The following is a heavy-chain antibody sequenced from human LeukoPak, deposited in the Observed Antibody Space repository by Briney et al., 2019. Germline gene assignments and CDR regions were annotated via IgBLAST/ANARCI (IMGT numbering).Heavy chain of an antibody. CDR1: GGSISSYY. V-gene: IGHV4-59*12. Sequence: PSETLSLTCTVSGGSISSYYWSWIRQPPGKGLEWIGYIYYSGSTNYNPSLKSRVTISVDTSKNQFSLKLSSVTAADTAVYYCARAGQWWYYFDYWGQGTLVTVSS. D-gene: IGHD2-15*01. J-gene: IGHJ4*02. CDR3: ARAGQWWYYFDY. CDR2: IYYSGST.